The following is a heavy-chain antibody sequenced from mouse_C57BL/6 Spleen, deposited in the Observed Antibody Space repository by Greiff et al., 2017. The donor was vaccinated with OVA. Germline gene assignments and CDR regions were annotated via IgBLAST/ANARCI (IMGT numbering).Heavy chain of an antibody. CDR1: GYAFSSYW. CDR3: ARFEVLHFDY. V-gene: IGHV1-80*01. D-gene: IGHD1-1*01. CDR2: IYPGDGDT. Sequence: QVQLQQSGAELVKPGASVKISCKASGYAFSSYWMNWVKQRPGKGLEWIGQIYPGDGDTNYNGKFKGKATLNADKTSSTAYMNLSSLASEDSAVYFCARFEVLHFDYWGKGTTLTVSS. J-gene: IGHJ2*01.